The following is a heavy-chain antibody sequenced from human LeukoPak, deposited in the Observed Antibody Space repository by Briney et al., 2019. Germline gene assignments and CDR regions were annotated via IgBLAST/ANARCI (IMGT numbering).Heavy chain of an antibody. CDR1: GESFSGYQ. V-gene: IGHV4-34*01. J-gene: IGHJ6*02. Sequence: PSETLSLTCAVYGESFSGYQWSWIRQPPGKGLEWIGEINHGGSTNYNPSLKSRVTISVDPSKNQFSLKLSSLTAADTAVYYCARPGQLGSLYYGMDVWGQGTTVTVS. CDR2: INHGGST. CDR3: ARPGQLGSLYYGMDV. D-gene: IGHD3-10*01.